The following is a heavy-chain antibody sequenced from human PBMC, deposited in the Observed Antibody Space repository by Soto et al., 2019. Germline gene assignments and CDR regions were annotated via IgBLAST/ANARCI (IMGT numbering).Heavy chain of an antibody. Sequence: ASVKVSCKASGYTFTSYAMHWVRQAPGQRLEWMGWINAGNGNTKYSQKFQGRVTITRDTSASTAYMELSSLRSGDTAVYYCARGGITGKLTNFDYWGQGTLVTVSS. V-gene: IGHV1-3*01. D-gene: IGHD1-20*01. CDR2: INAGNGNT. CDR3: ARGGITGKLTNFDY. CDR1: GYTFTSYA. J-gene: IGHJ4*02.